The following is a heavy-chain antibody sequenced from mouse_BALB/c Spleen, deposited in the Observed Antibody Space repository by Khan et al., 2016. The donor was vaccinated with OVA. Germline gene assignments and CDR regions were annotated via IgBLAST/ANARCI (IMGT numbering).Heavy chain of an antibody. Sequence: EVELVESGGDLVKPGGSLKLSCAASGFTFSTYGMSWVRQTPDKRLEWVATVSTGGSYTYYQDSVKGRFTITRDNAKNTLYLQMSGMKSEDTAMFCCTRRDYYYDGWGFAYWGQGTLVNVSA. CDR2: VSTGGSYT. D-gene: IGHD1-1*01. CDR1: GFTFSTYG. V-gene: IGHV5-6*01. CDR3: TRRDYYYDGWGFAY. J-gene: IGHJ3*01.